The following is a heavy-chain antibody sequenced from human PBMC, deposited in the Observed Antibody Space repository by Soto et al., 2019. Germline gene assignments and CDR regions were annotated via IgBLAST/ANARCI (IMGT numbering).Heavy chain of an antibody. CDR3: ARKRDGYNLYY. Sequence: QVQLVQSGAEVKKPGASVKVSCKASGYTFTSCSMHWVRQAPGQGLEWMGIINPSGGSTTYAQKLQGRVTMTRDTSTSTVYMELSSLRSEDTAVYYCARKRDGYNLYYWGQGTLVTVSS. CDR1: GYTFTSCS. D-gene: IGHD5-12*01. CDR2: INPSGGST. J-gene: IGHJ4*02. V-gene: IGHV1-46*03.